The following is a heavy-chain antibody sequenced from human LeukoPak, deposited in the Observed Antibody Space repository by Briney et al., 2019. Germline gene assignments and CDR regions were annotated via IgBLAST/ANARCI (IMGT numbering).Heavy chain of an antibody. Sequence: SETLSLTCTVSGGSVSGYFWGWIRQPAGRGLEWIGRIFSSGSTNYNLSLKSRVTMSVDTSKNQFSLKLSSVTAADTAVYYCARGYYYFAIDVWGQGTAVTVSS. CDR3: ARGYYYFAIDV. J-gene: IGHJ6*02. CDR2: IFSSGST. CDR1: GGSVSGYF. V-gene: IGHV4-4*07.